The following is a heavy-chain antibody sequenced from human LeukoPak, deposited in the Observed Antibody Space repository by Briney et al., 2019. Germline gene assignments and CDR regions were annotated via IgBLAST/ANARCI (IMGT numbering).Heavy chain of an antibody. J-gene: IGHJ4*02. D-gene: IGHD3-22*01. V-gene: IGHV4-30-4*01. CDR2: IYYSGST. CDR1: GGSISSGDYY. CDR3: ARGRGSSGYRSIDY. Sequence: SETLSLTCTVSGGSISSGDYYWSWIRQPPGKGLEWIVYIYYSGSTYYNPSLKSRVTISVDTSKNQFSLKLSSVTAADTAVYYCARGRGSSGYRSIDYWGQGTLVTVSS.